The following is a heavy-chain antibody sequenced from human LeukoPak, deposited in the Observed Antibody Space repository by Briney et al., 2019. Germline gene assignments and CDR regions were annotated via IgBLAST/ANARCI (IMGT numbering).Heavy chain of an antibody. D-gene: IGHD6-19*01. V-gene: IGHV4-38-2*02. CDR2: IYATGST. CDR1: GYSISSGYY. CDR3: ARAFSSAWYMNWFDP. Sequence: SETLSLTCTVSGYSISSGYYWGWIRQPPGQGLGWIGSIYATGSTYYNPSLKSRVTISMDTSKNEFSLKLSSVTAADTAVYYCARAFSSAWYMNWFDPWGQGTLVTVSS. J-gene: IGHJ5*02.